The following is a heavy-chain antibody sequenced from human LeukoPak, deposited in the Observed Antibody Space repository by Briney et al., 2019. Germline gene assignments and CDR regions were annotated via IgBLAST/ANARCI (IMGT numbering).Heavy chain of an antibody. V-gene: IGHV1-2*02. CDR2: INPNSGGT. CDR1: GYTFTGYY. CDR3: ARWLGDSSGYTVFDY. D-gene: IGHD3-22*01. J-gene: IGHJ4*02. Sequence: ASVKVSCKASGYTFTGYYMHWVRQAPGQGLEWMGWINPNSGGTNYAQKFQGRVTMTRDTSISTAYMELSRLRSDDTAVYYRARWLGDSSGYTVFDYWGQGTLVTVSS.